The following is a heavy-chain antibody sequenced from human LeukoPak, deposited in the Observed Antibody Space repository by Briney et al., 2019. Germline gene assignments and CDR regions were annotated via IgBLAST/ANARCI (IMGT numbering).Heavy chain of an antibody. CDR1: GGTFSSYA. CDR3: ARDHYDILTGLWYYFDY. V-gene: IGHV1-69*04. CDR2: IIPILGIA. Sequence: ASVKVSCKASGGTFSSYAISWVRQAPGQGLEWMGRIIPILGIANYAQKFQGRVTITADKSTSTAYMELSSLRSEDTAVYYCARDHYDILTGLWYYFDYWGQGTLVTVSS. D-gene: IGHD3-9*01. J-gene: IGHJ4*02.